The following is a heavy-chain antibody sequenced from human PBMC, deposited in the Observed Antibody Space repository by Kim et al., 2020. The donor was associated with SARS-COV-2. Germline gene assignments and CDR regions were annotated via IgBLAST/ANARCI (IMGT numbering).Heavy chain of an antibody. CDR3: ARHHTYYYDGTGYYDLSYSYCGMDV. J-gene: IGHJ6*02. CDR1: GGSISSSSHY. Sequence: SETLSLTCTVSGGSISSSSHYWGWIRQPPGKGLEWIGSIYYSGSTYYNPSLESRVTISVDTSKNQFSLKLSSVTAADTAVYYCARHHTYYYDGTGYYDLSYSYCGMDVWGQGTTVTVSS. D-gene: IGHD3-22*01. CDR2: IYYSGST. V-gene: IGHV4-39*01.